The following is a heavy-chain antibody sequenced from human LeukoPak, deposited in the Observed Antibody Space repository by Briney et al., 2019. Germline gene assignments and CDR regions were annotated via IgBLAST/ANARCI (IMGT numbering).Heavy chain of an antibody. CDR2: IIPIFGTA. CDR3: ATCDTAARPYFDY. CDR1: GGTFSSYA. V-gene: IGHV1-69*05. D-gene: IGHD6-6*01. J-gene: IGHJ4*02. Sequence: SVKVSCKASGGTFSSYAISWVRQAPGQGLEWMGGIIPIFGTANYAQKFQGRVTITTDESTSTAYMELSSLRSEDTAVYYCATCDTAARPYFDYWGQGTLVTVSS.